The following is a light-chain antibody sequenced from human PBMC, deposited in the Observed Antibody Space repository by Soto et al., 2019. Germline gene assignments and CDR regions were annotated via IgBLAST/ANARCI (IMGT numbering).Light chain of an antibody. CDR1: QSVSSN. Sequence: EIVMTQSPATLSVSPWERASLSCRASQSVSSNLAWYQQKPGQAPRLLIYGASTRAAGIPDRFSGGGSGTDFTLTIDRLEPEDFAVYYCQRSGGSVSFGGGTKVDI. CDR2: GAS. J-gene: IGKJ4*01. V-gene: IGKV3D-15*01. CDR3: QRSGGSVS.